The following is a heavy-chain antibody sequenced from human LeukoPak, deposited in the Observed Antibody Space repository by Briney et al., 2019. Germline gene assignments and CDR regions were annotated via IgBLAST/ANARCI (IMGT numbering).Heavy chain of an antibody. CDR2: ITSSSSFI. V-gene: IGHV3-21*01. CDR1: GFAFRSYG. J-gene: IGHJ3*02. CDR3: ARGAGGYDWNDAFDI. D-gene: IGHD5-12*01. Sequence: SGGSLRLSCAASGFAFRSYGLSWVRQAPGKGLEWVSSITSSSSFIYYADPVKGRFTISRDNARNSLYLQMNSLRAEDTAVYYCARGAGGYDWNDAFDIWGQGTMVTVSS.